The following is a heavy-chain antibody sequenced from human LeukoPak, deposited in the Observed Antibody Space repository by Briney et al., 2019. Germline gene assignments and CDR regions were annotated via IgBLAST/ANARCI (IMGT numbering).Heavy chain of an antibody. CDR2: ISYDGSNK. V-gene: IGHV3-30*18. CDR3: AKGVSSSWSKVAFD. Sequence: GGSLRLSCVASGFTFSRHDMNWVRQAPGKGLEWVAVISYDGSNKYYADSVKGRFTISRDNSKNTLYLQMNSLRTEDTAVYYCAKGVSSSWSKVAFDIGGKGQWSPSLQ. J-gene: IGHJ3*02. D-gene: IGHD6-13*01. CDR1: GFTFSRHD.